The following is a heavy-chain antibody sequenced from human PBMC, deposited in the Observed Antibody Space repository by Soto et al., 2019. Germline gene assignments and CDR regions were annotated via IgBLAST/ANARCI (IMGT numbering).Heavy chain of an antibody. CDR1: GYTFSNYG. J-gene: IGHJ5*02. D-gene: IGHD2-2*01. CDR2: ISLYSDGT. CDR3: ARVVPGAEAWFGP. Sequence: ASVKVSCXTSGYTFSNYGITWVRQAPGQPLEWLGWISLYSDGTNYAQKFQGRVSMTTDTSTTTAYMELRSLRSDDTAVYYCARVVPGAEAWFGPWGQGTLGTVSS. V-gene: IGHV1-18*01.